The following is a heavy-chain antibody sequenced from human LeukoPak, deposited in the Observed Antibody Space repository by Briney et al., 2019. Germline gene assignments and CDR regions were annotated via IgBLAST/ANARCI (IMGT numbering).Heavy chain of an antibody. CDR2: IYYSGST. V-gene: IGHV4-39*01. D-gene: IGHD6-19*01. J-gene: IGHJ4*02. Sequence: SETLSLTRTVSGGSISSSSYYWGWIRQPPGKGLEWIGSIYYSGSTYYNPSLKSRVTISVDTSKNQFSLKLSSVTAADTAVYYCARHVAVAGTKLDYWGQGTLVTVSS. CDR1: GGSISSSSYY. CDR3: ARHVAVAGTKLDY.